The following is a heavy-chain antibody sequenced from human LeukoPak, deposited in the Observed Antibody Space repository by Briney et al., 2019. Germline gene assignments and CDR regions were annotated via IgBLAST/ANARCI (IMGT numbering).Heavy chain of an antibody. V-gene: IGHV3-7*01. CDR1: GFSFSGSW. J-gene: IGHJ3*02. Sequence: GGSLRLSCTASGFSFSGSWMSWVLHLPGKGLEWLADMNPDGSEIVYVDSVKGRLTISRNNAKNSLFLQMDGLRAEDMAVYYCARDPLNGALDIWGQGTLVTVSS. CDR2: MNPDGSEI. CDR3: ARDPLNGALDI.